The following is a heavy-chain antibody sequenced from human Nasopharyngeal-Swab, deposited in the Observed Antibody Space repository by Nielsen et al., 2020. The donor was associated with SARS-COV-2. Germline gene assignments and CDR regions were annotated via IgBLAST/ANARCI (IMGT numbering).Heavy chain of an antibody. CDR3: ARDRYSSSSGVDY. V-gene: IGHV4-34*01. J-gene: IGHJ4*02. Sequence: RQAPGKGLEWIGEINHSGSTSYNPSLKSRVTISVDTSKNQFSLKLSSVTAADTAVYYCARDRYSSSSGVDYWGQGTLVTVSS. D-gene: IGHD6-6*01. CDR2: INHSGST.